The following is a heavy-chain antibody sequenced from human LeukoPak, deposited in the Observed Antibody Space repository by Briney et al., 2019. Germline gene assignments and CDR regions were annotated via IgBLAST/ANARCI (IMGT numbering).Heavy chain of an antibody. D-gene: IGHD6-13*01. CDR1: GFTFSRNA. CDR3: ARPLDSSNNYFDY. CDR2: ISSSSNYM. Sequence: GGSLRLSCAASGFTFSRNAMNWVRQAPGKGLEWVSFISSSSNYMSYADAVKGRFTISRDNAKNSLYLQMNSLRAEDTAVYYCARPLDSSNNYFDYWGQGTLVTVSA. J-gene: IGHJ4*02. V-gene: IGHV3-21*01.